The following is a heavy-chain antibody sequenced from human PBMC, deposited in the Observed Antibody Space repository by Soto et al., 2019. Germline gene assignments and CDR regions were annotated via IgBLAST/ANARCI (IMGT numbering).Heavy chain of an antibody. CDR1: GFTFSSYA. J-gene: IGHJ4*02. CDR2: ISGSGDSS. D-gene: IGHD3-16*01. V-gene: IGHV3-23*01. CDR3: AKDRRAGGNSAFYFDF. Sequence: GGSLRLSCEASGFTFSSYAMSWVRQAPGRGLEWVSFISGSGDSSYYADSVKGRFTISRDNSHNTLYLQVHSLTAEDTAVYYCAKDRRAGGNSAFYFDFWGQGAQVTVSS.